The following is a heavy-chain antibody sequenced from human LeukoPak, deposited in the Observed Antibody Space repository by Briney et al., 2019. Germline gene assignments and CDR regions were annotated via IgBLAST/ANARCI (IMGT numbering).Heavy chain of an antibody. Sequence: SETLSLTCTVSGASISSWYWSWIRQPPGKGLEWIGNIHGSGYSNYNPSLKSRLSMSLDTSRNQFSLNLTSVTAADTATYYCARETMLAGFASGLGFNYWGQGILVIVSS. D-gene: IGHD6-19*01. CDR1: GASISSWY. J-gene: IGHJ4*02. CDR2: IHGSGYS. V-gene: IGHV4-59*01. CDR3: ARETMLAGFASGLGFNY.